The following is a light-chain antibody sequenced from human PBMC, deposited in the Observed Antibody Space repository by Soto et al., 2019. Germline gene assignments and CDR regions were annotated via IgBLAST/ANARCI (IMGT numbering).Light chain of an antibody. CDR1: QSVSSN. CDR2: NTF. V-gene: IGKV3-15*01. Sequence: EIVMTQSPATLSVFPGERAALSCRASQSVSSNLVWYQQKPGQAPKLLIYNTFTRATGIPVRFSGSGSGTEFTLTISSLQSEDLAVYYCQQYNNWPSTFDQGTKLEI. J-gene: IGKJ2*01. CDR3: QQYNNWPST.